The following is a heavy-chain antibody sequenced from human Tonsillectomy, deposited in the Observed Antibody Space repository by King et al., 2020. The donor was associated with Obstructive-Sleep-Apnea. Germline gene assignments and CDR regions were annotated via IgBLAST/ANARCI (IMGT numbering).Heavy chain of an antibody. D-gene: IGHD1-26*01. J-gene: IGHJ4*02. V-gene: IGHV4-4*02. Sequence: QLQESGPGLVKPSGTLSLTCAISGGSISSTNWWSWVRQSPGKGLQWIGGIFHRVKTNYNPSLKSRVSLSLDKSKNHFSLNLKSVTAGDTAVYFCARGSGRYPLDYWGQGILVIVSS. CDR2: IFHRVKT. CDR1: GGSISSTNW. CDR3: ARGSGRYPLDY.